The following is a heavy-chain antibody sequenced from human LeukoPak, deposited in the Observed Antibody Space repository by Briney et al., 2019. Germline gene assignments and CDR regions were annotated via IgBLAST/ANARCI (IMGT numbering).Heavy chain of an antibody. CDR1: VGSISSYY. J-gene: IGHJ4*02. CDR3: ARVWTTWGFDY. D-gene: IGHD3/OR15-3a*01. CDR2: IYYSGST. Sequence: SETLFLTCTVSVGSISSYYWSWIRQPPGKGLEWIGYIYYSGSTYYNPSLKSRVTISVDTSKNQFSLNLSSVTAADTAVYYCARVWTTWGFDYWGQGTLVTVSS. V-gene: IGHV4-59*08.